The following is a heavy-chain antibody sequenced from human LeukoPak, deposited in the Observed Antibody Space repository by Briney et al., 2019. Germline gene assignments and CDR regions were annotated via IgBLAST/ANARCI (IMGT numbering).Heavy chain of an antibody. Sequence: SETLSLTCTVSDGSISDSYWSWIRQSPGKGLEWIGYIFYTGFTHYNPSLESRVTISVDTSKKHFSLRLKSVTAADTAVYYCARDANSGNSWGWFDPWGQGTLVTVSS. D-gene: IGHD4-23*01. CDR1: DGSISDSY. CDR2: IFYTGFT. V-gene: IGHV4-59*01. CDR3: ARDANSGNSWGWFDP. J-gene: IGHJ5*02.